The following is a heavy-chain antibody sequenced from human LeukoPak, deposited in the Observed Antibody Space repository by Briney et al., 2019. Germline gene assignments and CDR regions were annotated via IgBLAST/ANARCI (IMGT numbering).Heavy chain of an antibody. CDR3: ARRRVNCSSTSCPPGNWFDP. Sequence: SETLSLTCTVSGGSISSYYWSWIRQPPGKGLEWIGEINHSGSTNYNPSLKSRVTISVDTSKNQFSLKLSSVTAADTAVYYCARRRVNCSSTSCPPGNWFDPWGQGTLVTVSS. J-gene: IGHJ5*02. CDR2: INHSGST. CDR1: GGSISSYY. D-gene: IGHD2-2*01. V-gene: IGHV4-34*01.